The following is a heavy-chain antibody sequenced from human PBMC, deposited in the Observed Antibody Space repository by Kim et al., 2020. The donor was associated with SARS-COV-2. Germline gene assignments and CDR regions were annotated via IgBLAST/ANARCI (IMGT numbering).Heavy chain of an antibody. D-gene: IGHD6-13*01. J-gene: IGHJ6*02. CDR3: ARGPIAAAGTLPHGGMDV. V-gene: IGHV4-34*01. Sequence: KSRVTISVDTSKNQFSLKLSSVTAADTAVYYCARGPIAAAGTLPHGGMDVWGQGTTVTVSS.